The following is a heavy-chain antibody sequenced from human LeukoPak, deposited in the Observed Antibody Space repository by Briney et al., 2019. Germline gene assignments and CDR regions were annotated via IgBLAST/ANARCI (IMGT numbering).Heavy chain of an antibody. J-gene: IGHJ4*02. CDR1: GITVSSKY. D-gene: IGHD3-10*01. V-gene: IGHV3-66*01. Sequence: GGSLRLSCAVSGITVSSKYMNWVRQAPGKGLEGVSVIYSGGSTYYADSVKGRFTISRDNSKNTLYLQMNSLRAEDTAVYYCARDLAYFGSGKQNYWGQGTLVTVSS. CDR2: IYSGGST. CDR3: ARDLAYFGSGKQNY.